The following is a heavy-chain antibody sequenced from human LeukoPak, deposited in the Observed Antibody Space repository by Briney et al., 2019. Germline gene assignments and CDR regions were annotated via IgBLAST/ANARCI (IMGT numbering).Heavy chain of an antibody. V-gene: IGHV5-51*01. CDR2: IYPGDSDT. CDR1: GYSFTSYW. CDR3: ARRSMSHFDY. D-gene: IGHD2/OR15-2a*01. Sequence: AGASLKISCKASGYSFTSYWIGWVRQLPGKGLEWMGIIYPGDSDTRYSPSFQGQVTISADKSISTAYLQWSSLKASDTAMYYCARRSMSHFDYWGQGTLVTVSS. J-gene: IGHJ4*02.